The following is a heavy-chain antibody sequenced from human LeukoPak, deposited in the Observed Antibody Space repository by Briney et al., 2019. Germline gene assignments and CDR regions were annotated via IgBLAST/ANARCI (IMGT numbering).Heavy chain of an antibody. Sequence: PGGSLRLSCAASGFTFSSYSMNWVRQAPGKGLEWVAVISYDGSNKYYADSVKGRFTISRDNSKNTLYLQMNSLRAEDTAVYYCAKDRIVGATDWDYWGQGTLVTVSS. CDR2: ISYDGSNK. V-gene: IGHV3-30*18. CDR3: AKDRIVGATDWDY. J-gene: IGHJ4*02. CDR1: GFTFSSYS. D-gene: IGHD1-26*01.